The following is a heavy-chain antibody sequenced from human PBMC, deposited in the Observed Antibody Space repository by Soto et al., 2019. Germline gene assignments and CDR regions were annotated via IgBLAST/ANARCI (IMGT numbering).Heavy chain of an antibody. J-gene: IGHJ4*02. CDR1: GFTLSSDA. CDR2: ISSTSSYT. D-gene: IGHD6-19*01. CDR3: ARDLALAGNY. Sequence: GGAPRLSCADSGFTLSSDAMNRVRQTQERGLEWVSSISSTSSYTHYADSVKGRFTISRDNANNSLFLQMNSLRAEDTAVYYCARDLALAGNYWGQGALVTVSS. V-gene: IGHV3-21*01.